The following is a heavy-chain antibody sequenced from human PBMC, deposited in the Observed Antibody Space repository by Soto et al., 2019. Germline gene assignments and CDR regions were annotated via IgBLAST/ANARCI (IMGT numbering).Heavy chain of an antibody. D-gene: IGHD1-26*01. J-gene: IGHJ3*02. CDR3: ARVMEAAVYWGESAFDI. Sequence: GSGKLSCKASGYTFTSYAMHWVRQAPGQRLEWMGWINAGNGNTKYSQKFQGRVTITRDTSASTAYMELSSLRSEDTAVYYCARVMEAAVYWGESAFDIWGQGTMVTVSS. CDR2: INAGNGNT. CDR1: GYTFTSYA. V-gene: IGHV1-3*01.